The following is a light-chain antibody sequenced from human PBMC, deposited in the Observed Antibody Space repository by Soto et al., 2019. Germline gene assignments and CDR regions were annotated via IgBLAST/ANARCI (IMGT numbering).Light chain of an antibody. J-gene: IGKJ4*01. Sequence: DVQMTQAPSSLCATVGDRVTITCRASQGISNCLAWYQQKPGKVPKLLIYAASILQSGVPSRFSGSGSGTDVTLTISSRQAEDVATYYCQKYNSAPRTFGGGTKVEIK. CDR1: QGISNC. V-gene: IGKV1-27*01. CDR2: AAS. CDR3: QKYNSAPRT.